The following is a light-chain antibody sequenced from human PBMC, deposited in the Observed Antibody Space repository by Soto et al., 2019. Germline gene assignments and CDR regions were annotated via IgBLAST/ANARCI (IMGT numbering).Light chain of an antibody. V-gene: IGLV2-23*02. J-gene: IGLJ3*02. CDR1: SSDVGTFNV. Sequence: QSALTQPASVSGSPGQSITISCTGTSSDVGTFNVVSWYQQQSGKAPKLMIYEVSERPSGVSDRLSGSKSGKTASLTVPGLQAEDEADYYCCSYASSNTWVFGGGTQLTVL. CDR3: CSYASSNTWV. CDR2: EVS.